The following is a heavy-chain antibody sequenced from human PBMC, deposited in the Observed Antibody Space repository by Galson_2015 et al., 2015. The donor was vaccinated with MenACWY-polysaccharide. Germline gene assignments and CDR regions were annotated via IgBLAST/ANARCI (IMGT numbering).Heavy chain of an antibody. D-gene: IGHD2-21*01. V-gene: IGHV3-48*01. CDR3: ARERATVIADSNGMDV. Sequence: SLRLSCAASGFDFTRYSMNWVRQAPGKGLEWLSYITGSSETIYYADSVKGRFTISRDNAQKSLVLQLRSLTVEDTAVYYCARERATVIADSNGMDVWG. CDR1: GFDFTRYS. J-gene: IGHJ6*01. CDR2: ITGSSETI.